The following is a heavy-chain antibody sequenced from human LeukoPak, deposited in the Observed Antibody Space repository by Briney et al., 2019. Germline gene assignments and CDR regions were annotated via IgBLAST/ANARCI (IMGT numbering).Heavy chain of an antibody. J-gene: IGHJ3*02. CDR1: GGSISSADYY. CDR2: IYYSGST. D-gene: IGHD2-2*01. V-gene: IGHV4-30-4*01. CDR3: ARLGYCSSTRCYDNAFDI. Sequence: PSETLSLTCTVSGGSISSADYYWSWIRQPPGKGLEWIGYIYYSGSTYYNPSLKSRVTISVDTSKNQFSLKLSSVTAADTAVYYCARLGYCSSTRCYDNAFDIWGQGTMVTVSS.